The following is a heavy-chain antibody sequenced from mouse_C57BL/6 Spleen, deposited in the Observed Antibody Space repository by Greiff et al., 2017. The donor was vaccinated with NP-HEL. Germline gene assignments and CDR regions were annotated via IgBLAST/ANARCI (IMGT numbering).Heavy chain of an antibody. Sequence: DVQLVESGGGLVKPGGSLKLSCAASGFTFSSYAMSWVRQTPEKRLEWVATISDGGSYTYYPDNVKGRFTISRDNAKNNLYLQMSHLKSEDTAMYYCARDGTVVAPSLAYWGQGTLVTVSA. CDR3: ARDGTVVAPSLAY. CDR1: GFTFSSYA. D-gene: IGHD1-1*01. J-gene: IGHJ3*01. V-gene: IGHV5-4*01. CDR2: ISDGGSYT.